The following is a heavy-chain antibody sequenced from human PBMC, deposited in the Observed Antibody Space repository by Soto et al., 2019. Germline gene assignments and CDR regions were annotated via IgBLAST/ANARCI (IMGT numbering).Heavy chain of an antibody. D-gene: IGHD4-17*01. CDR1: GFTVSSNY. J-gene: IGHJ4*02. CDR3: VRRLTTTVTAMGY. CDR2: VYSGGST. Sequence: GGSLRLSCAASGFTVSSNYMSWVRQAPGKGLEWVSVVYSGGSTYYADSVKGRFTISRDNSKNTLYLQMNSLRVEDTAVYYCVRRLTTTVTAMGYWGQGTPVTVSS. V-gene: IGHV3-53*05.